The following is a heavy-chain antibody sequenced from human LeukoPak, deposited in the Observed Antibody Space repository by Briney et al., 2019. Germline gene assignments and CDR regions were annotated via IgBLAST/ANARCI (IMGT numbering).Heavy chain of an antibody. V-gene: IGHV3-53*01. CDR3: AKGTIFGVRRYMDV. D-gene: IGHD3-3*01. CDR2: IYSGGST. J-gene: IGHJ6*03. CDR1: GFTVSSNY. Sequence: GGSLRLSCAASGFTVSSNYMSWVRQAPGKGLEWVSVIYSGGSTYYADSVKGRFTISRDNSKNTLYLQMNSLRAEDTAVYYCAKGTIFGVRRYMDVWGKGTTVTVSS.